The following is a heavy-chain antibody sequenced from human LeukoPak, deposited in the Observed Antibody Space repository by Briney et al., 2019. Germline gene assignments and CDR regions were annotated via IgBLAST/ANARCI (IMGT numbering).Heavy chain of an antibody. CDR1: GGSISSYY. Sequence: SETLSLTCTVSGGSISSYYWSWIRQPPGKGLEWIGYIYYSGSTNYNPSLKSRVTISVDTSKNQFSLKLSSVTAADTAVYYCARGPAEMATITGLFDYWGQGTLVTVSS. CDR2: IYYSGST. V-gene: IGHV4-59*08. CDR3: ARGPAEMATITGLFDY. J-gene: IGHJ4*02. D-gene: IGHD5-24*01.